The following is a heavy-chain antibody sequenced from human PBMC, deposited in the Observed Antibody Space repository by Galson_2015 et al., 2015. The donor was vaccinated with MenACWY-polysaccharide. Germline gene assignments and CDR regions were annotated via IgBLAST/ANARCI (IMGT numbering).Heavy chain of an antibody. CDR3: ARDFPNDSSGYYYNDAFDI. CDR2: ISSSSSYI. V-gene: IGHV3-21*01. Sequence: SLRLSCAASGFTFSSYSMNWVRQAPGKGLEWVSSISSSSSYIYYADSVKGRFTISRDNAKNSLYLQMNSLRAEDTAVYYCARDFPNDSSGYYYNDAFDIWGQGTMVTVSS. J-gene: IGHJ3*02. CDR1: GFTFSSYS. D-gene: IGHD3-22*01.